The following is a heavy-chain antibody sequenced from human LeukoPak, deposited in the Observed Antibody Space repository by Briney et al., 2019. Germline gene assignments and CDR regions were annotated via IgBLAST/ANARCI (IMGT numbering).Heavy chain of an antibody. D-gene: IGHD3-16*01. CDR1: GYTFISYD. Sequence: ASVKVPCKASGYTFISYDFSWVRQAPGQGLEWMGWISAYNNNTNYAQKLQGRVTMTTDTSTSTAYMELRSLRSDDTAVYYCARGLHYGDYWGQGTLVTVSS. CDR2: ISAYNNNT. CDR3: ARGLHYGDY. J-gene: IGHJ4*02. V-gene: IGHV1-18*01.